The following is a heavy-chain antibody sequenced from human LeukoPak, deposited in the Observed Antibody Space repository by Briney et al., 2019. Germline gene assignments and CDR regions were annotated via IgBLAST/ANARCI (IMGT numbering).Heavy chain of an antibody. CDR1: GGSFSGYY. D-gene: IGHD3-22*01. CDR3: ARGLEDSSGYYLSWFDP. J-gene: IGHJ5*02. Sequence: SETLSLTCAVYGGSFSGYYWSWIRQPPGKGLEWIGEINHSGSTNYNPSLKSRVTISVDTSKNQFSLKLSSVTAADTAVCYCARGLEDSSGYYLSWFDPWGQGTLVTVSS. V-gene: IGHV4-34*01. CDR2: INHSGST.